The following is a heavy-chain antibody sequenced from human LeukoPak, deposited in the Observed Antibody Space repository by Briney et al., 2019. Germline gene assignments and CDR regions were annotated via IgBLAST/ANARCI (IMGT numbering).Heavy chain of an antibody. CDR2: IYHSGST. Sequence: PSQTLSLTCTVSGGSISSGGYYWSWIRQPPGKGLEWIGYIYHSGSTYYNPSLKSRVTISVDRSKNQFSLKLSSVTAADTAVYHCARDSQIRLLLNDYDVFDVWGQGTVVTVSS. J-gene: IGHJ3*01. CDR3: ARDSQIRLLLNDYDVFDV. CDR1: GGSISSGGYY. V-gene: IGHV4-30-2*01. D-gene: IGHD2-21*02.